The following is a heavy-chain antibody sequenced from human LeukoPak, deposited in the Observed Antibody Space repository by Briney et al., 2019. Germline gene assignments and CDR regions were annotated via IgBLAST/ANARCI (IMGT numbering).Heavy chain of an antibody. CDR3: AKDLPRYCSGGSCPFDY. J-gene: IGHJ4*02. CDR1: GFTFDDYA. D-gene: IGHD2-15*01. V-gene: IGHV3-9*01. Sequence: GRSLRLSCAASGFTFDDYAMHWVRQAPGKGLEWVSGISWNSGSIGYADSVKGRFTISRDNAKNSLYLQRNSLRAEDTALYYCAKDLPRYCSGGSCPFDYWGQGTLVTVSS. CDR2: ISWNSGSI.